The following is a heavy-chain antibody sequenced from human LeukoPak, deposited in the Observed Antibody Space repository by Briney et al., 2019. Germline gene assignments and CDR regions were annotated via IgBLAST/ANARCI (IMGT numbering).Heavy chain of an antibody. CDR2: IKKDGTEK. D-gene: IGHD6-19*01. Sequence: GGSLRLSCAASGFTFSSYWMSWVRQAPGKGLEWVDNIKKDGTEKKYVDSVKGRFTISRDNAKNSLYLQMNSLRAEDTALYYCAREGGSGWYSGWFDPWGQGTLVTVSS. J-gene: IGHJ5*02. V-gene: IGHV3-7*01. CDR3: AREGGSGWYSGWFDP. CDR1: GFTFSSYW.